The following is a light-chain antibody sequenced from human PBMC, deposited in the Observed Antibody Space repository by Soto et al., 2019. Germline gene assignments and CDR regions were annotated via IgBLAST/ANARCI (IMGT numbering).Light chain of an antibody. CDR1: SRDVGSYEF. CDR2: EAT. Sequence: QSALTQPASVSAYPGQSITVSCTGTSRDVGSYEFVSCYQMHPGNDPKLIIYEATKRPSGVSNRFSGSKSGNTASLTISGLQTEDEADYHCCSYAGSSTFYVFGSWTKLTVL. CDR3: CSYAGSSTFYV. J-gene: IGLJ1*01. V-gene: IGLV2-23*01.